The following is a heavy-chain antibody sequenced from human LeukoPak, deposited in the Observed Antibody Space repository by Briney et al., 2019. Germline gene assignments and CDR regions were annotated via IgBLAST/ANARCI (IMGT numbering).Heavy chain of an antibody. V-gene: IGHV3-49*04. CDR2: IRSKAYGGTT. J-gene: IGHJ3*02. Sequence: PGGSLRLSCTASGFTFGDYAMSWVRQAPGKGLEWVGFIRSKAYGGTTEYAASVKGRFTISRDDSKNTLYLQMNSLKTEDTAVYYCTTAHDFLDAFDIWGQGTMVTVSS. D-gene: IGHD3-3*01. CDR3: TTAHDFLDAFDI. CDR1: GFTFGDYA.